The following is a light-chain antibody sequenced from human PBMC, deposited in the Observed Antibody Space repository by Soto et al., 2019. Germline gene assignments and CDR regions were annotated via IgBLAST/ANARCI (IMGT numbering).Light chain of an antibody. CDR1: QSVSSY. CDR2: DAS. V-gene: IGKV3-11*01. CDR3: QQYNDWPWT. Sequence: EIVLTQSPATLSLSPGERATLSSRASQSVSSYLAWYQQKPGQAPRLLIYDASNRATGIPARFSGSGSGTDFTLTISSLQSEDFAVYYCQQYNDWPWTFGQGTKVDIK. J-gene: IGKJ1*01.